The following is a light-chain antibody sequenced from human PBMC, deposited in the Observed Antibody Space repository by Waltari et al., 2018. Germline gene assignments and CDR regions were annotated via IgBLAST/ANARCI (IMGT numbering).Light chain of an antibody. J-gene: IGKJ4*01. Sequence: DIQMTQSPSTLSASVGDRVIITCRASQSISNWLAWYQQKPGKAPKLLIYKASTFESGVPSRFSGSGSGTDFTLTISSLQPDDFATYYCQQYNSYSLLTFGGGTKIEIK. CDR1: QSISNW. CDR2: KAS. V-gene: IGKV1-5*03. CDR3: QQYNSYSLLT.